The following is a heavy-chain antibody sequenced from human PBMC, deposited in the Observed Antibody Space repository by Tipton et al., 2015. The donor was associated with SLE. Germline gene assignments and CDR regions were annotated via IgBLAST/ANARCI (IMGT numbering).Heavy chain of an antibody. CDR3: ARAGYSGYDFDY. CDR1: GYSMTNGFY. V-gene: IGHV4-38-2*01. Sequence: TLSLTCAVSGYSMTNGFYWGWIRQSPGKGLEWIATIFHSGSTYYNPSLKSRVTISVDTSKNQFSLKLSSVTAADTAVYYCARAGYSGYDFDYWGQGTLVTVSS. CDR2: IFHSGST. J-gene: IGHJ4*02. D-gene: IGHD5-12*01.